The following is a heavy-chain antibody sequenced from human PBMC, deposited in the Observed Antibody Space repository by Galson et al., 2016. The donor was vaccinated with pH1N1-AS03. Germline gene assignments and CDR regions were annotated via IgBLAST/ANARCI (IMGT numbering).Heavy chain of an antibody. V-gene: IGHV5-51*03. CDR2: IFTGDSDT. D-gene: IGHD3-22*01. Sequence: QSGAEVKKPGDSLKISCKSSGYGFNGYWTGWVRQMPGKGLEWMGIIFTGDSDTRYRPFFQGQVTISADKSTRTTYLQWRSLKASDTAIYYCARPAHYDSSGRDALDVWGQGTMLIVSS. J-gene: IGHJ3*01. CDR3: ARPAHYDSSGRDALDV. CDR1: GYGFNGYW.